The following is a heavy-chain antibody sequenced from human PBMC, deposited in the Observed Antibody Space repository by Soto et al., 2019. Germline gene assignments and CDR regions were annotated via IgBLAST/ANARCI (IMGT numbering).Heavy chain of an antibody. V-gene: IGHV4-61*01. CDR2: IYYSGST. J-gene: IGHJ5*02. Sequence: ETLSLTCTVSGGSVSSGSYYWSWIRQPPGKGLEWIGYIYYSGSTNYNPSLKSRVTISVDTSKNQFSLKLSSVTAADTAVYYCARDSWAAAGGGWFDPWGQGTLVTVSS. CDR1: GGSVSSGSYY. CDR3: ARDSWAAAGGGWFDP. D-gene: IGHD6-13*01.